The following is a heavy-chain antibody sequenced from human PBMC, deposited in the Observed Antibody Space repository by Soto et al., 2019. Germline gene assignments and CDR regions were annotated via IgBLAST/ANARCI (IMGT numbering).Heavy chain of an antibody. V-gene: IGHV3-48*04. CDR2: ISSSSDTI. CDR1: GFIFSTYN. D-gene: IGHD3-22*01. CDR3: ARGDYHDTSGPFSDAFDV. Sequence: PGGSLRPSCAASGFIFSTYNMKWVRQAPGKGLECISYISSSSDTIYYGDSVKGRFTISRDNTKNSLYLQMNSLRAEDTAVYYCARGDYHDTSGPFSDAFDVWGQGTMVTVSS. J-gene: IGHJ3*01.